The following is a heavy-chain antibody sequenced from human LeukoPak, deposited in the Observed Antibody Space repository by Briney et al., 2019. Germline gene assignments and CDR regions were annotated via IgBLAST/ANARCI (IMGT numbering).Heavy chain of an antibody. V-gene: IGHV4-34*01. D-gene: IGHD6-13*01. CDR3: ARSFYSSSWYGDAFDI. CDR2: INHSGST. CDR1: GGSFSGYY. J-gene: IGHJ3*02. Sequence: SETLSLTCAVYGGSFSGYYWSWIRQPPGKGLEWIGEINHSGSTYYNPSLKSRVTISVDTSKNQFSLKLSSVTAADTAVYYCARSFYSSSWYGDAFDIWGQGTMVTVSS.